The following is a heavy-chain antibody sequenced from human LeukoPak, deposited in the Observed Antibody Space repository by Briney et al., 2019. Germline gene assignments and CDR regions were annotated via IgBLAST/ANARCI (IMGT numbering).Heavy chain of an antibody. D-gene: IGHD1-26*01. CDR2: VSTTGST. Sequence: PSQTLSLTCTVSGGSISSGRYYWSWIRQPAGKGLEWIGRVSTTGSTNYNPSLKSRVTISVDKSKNQFSLKLSSVTAADTAVYYCARVVPSGSYYVDYWGRGTLVTVSS. CDR1: GGSISSGRYY. V-gene: IGHV4-61*02. J-gene: IGHJ4*02. CDR3: ARVVPSGSYYVDY.